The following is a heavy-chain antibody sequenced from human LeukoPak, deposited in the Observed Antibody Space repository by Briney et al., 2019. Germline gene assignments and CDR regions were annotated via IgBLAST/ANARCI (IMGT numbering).Heavy chain of an antibody. D-gene: IGHD2/OR15-2a*01. V-gene: IGHV3-21*01. J-gene: IGHJ6*02. Sequence: GGSLRLPCLASGFSFNSYTMNWVREAPGKGLEWVSTISPVSSYTWYAESVKGRFTISRDNPKNSLYLQMDSLRAEDTAVYYCVRDVSRRIGMDVWGQGTTVTVSS. CDR3: VRDVSRRIGMDV. CDR1: GFSFNSYT. CDR2: ISPVSSYT.